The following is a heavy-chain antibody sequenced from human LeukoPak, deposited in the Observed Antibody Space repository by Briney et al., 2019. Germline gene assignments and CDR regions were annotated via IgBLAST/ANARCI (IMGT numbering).Heavy chain of an antibody. J-gene: IGHJ6*03. V-gene: IGHV1-69*13. CDR3: ARVVPAAIYYYYYMDV. CDR1: GGTFSSYA. Sequence: SVKVSCKASGGTFSSYAISWVRQAPGQGLEWMGGIIPIFGTANYAQKFQGRVTITADESTSTACMELSSLRSEDTAVYYCARVVPAAIYYYYYMDVWGKGTTVTVSS. CDR2: IIPIFGTA. D-gene: IGHD2-2*01.